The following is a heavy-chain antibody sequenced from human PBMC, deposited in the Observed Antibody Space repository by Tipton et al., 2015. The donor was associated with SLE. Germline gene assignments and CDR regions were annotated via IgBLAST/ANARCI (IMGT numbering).Heavy chain of an antibody. CDR1: GGSISSYY. V-gene: IGHV4-59*01. D-gene: IGHD1-26*01. CDR3: ARQWGSLDY. J-gene: IGHJ4*02. CDR2: IYYSGST. Sequence: TLSLTCTVSGGSISSYYWSWIRQPPGKGLEWIGYIYYSGSTNYNPSLKSRVTISVDTSKNQFSLKLSSVTAADTAVYYCARQWGSLDYWGQGTLVTVSS.